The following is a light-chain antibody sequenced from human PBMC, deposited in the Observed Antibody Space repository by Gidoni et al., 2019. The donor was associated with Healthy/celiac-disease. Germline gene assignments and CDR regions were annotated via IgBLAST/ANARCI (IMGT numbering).Light chain of an antibody. J-gene: IGKJ1*01. CDR2: DAS. Sequence: EIVLTQSPATLSLSPGERATLSCRASQSVSSYLAWYQQKPGQAPRLLIYDASNRATRTPARFSGSGSGTDFTLTISSLEPEDFAVYYCQQRRTFGQGTKVEIK. CDR3: QQRRT. CDR1: QSVSSY. V-gene: IGKV3-11*01.